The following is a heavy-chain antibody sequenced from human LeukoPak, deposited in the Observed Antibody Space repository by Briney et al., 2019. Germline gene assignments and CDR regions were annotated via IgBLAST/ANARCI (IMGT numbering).Heavy chain of an antibody. CDR3: AKDSLNYYDSSGYKVPGTGDY. Sequence: GGSLRLSCAASGFTFSSYWMSWVRQAPGKGLEWVANIKQDGSEKYYVDSVKGRFTISRDNSKNTLYLQMNSLRAEDTAVYYCAKDSLNYYDSSGYKVPGTGDYWGQGTLVTVSS. CDR1: GFTFSSYW. D-gene: IGHD3-22*01. V-gene: IGHV3-7*03. CDR2: IKQDGSEK. J-gene: IGHJ4*02.